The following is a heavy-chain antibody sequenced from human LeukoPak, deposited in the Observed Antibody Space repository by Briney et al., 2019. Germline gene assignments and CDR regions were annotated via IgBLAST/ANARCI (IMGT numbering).Heavy chain of an antibody. Sequence: PGGSLRLSCAASGFSFSTYAMTWVRQAPGEGLEWVSGISKSGDNTYYTDSVKGRFTISRDNSRNTLHLQMSSLRAEDTALYYCVKDRCDGTTCPEVWGQGTLDTVSS. CDR1: GFSFSTYA. V-gene: IGHV3-23*01. CDR3: VKDRCDGTTCPEV. CDR2: ISKSGDNT. D-gene: IGHD2-2*01. J-gene: IGHJ4*02.